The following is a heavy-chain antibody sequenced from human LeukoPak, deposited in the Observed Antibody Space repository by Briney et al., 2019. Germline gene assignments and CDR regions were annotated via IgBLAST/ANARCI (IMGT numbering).Heavy chain of an antibody. Sequence: ASVKVSCKASGYTFTDYYMHWVRQAPGQGLEWMGWINPNSGGTNYAQKFQGRVTMTTDTSTSTAYMELRSLRSDDTAVYYCARDRVSSSWYSPFDYWGQGTLVTVSS. CDR3: ARDRVSSSWYSPFDY. CDR2: INPNSGGT. J-gene: IGHJ4*02. CDR1: GYTFTDYY. D-gene: IGHD6-13*01. V-gene: IGHV1-2*02.